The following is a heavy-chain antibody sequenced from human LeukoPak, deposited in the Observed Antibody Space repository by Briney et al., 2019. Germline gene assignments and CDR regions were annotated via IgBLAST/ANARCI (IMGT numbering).Heavy chain of an antibody. Sequence: PSETLSLTCTVSGGSISSYYWSWIRQPPGKGLEWIGYIYYSGSTNYNPSLKSRVPISVDTSKNQFSLKLSSVTAADTAVYYCAGLVVTSFHYWYFDLWGRGTLVTVSS. CDR2: IYYSGST. V-gene: IGHV4-59*01. CDR3: AGLVVTSFHYWYFDL. J-gene: IGHJ2*01. CDR1: GGSISSYY. D-gene: IGHD3-22*01.